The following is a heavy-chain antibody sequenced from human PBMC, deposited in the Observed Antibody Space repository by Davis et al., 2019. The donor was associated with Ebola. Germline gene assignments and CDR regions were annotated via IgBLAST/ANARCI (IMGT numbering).Heavy chain of an antibody. D-gene: IGHD2-15*01. Sequence: GESLKISCAASGFTFSGYSMNWVRQAPGKGLEWVSCISSSSSTMYYADSVKGRFTISRDNSRNTLYLQMNSLRAEDTAVYYCARRIAPHYYGMDVWGKGTTVTVSS. J-gene: IGHJ6*04. CDR3: ARRIAPHYYGMDV. CDR2: ISSSSSTM. V-gene: IGHV3-48*01. CDR1: GFTFSGYS.